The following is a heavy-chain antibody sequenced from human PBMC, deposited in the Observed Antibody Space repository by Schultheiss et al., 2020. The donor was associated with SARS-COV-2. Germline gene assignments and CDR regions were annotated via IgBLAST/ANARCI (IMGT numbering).Heavy chain of an antibody. Sequence: SETLSLTCAVYGGSFSGYYWSWIRQPPGKGLEWIGEINHSGSTNYNPSLKSRVTISVDTSKNQFSLKLSSVTAADTAVYYCARELGIRVGYSYGSFYYYYGMDVWGQGTTVTVSS. J-gene: IGHJ6*02. V-gene: IGHV4-34*01. D-gene: IGHD5-18*01. CDR1: GGSFSGYY. CDR2: INHSGST. CDR3: ARELGIRVGYSYGSFYYYYGMDV.